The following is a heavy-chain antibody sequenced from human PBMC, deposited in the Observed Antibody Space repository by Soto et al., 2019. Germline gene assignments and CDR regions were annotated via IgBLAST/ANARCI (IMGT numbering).Heavy chain of an antibody. CDR3: ARGHYYDSSGYFYAKLDP. D-gene: IGHD3-22*01. J-gene: IGHJ5*02. V-gene: IGHV1-2*04. CDR1: GYTFTSYG. CDR2: INPNSGGT. Sequence: ASVKVSCKASGYTFTSYGISWVRQAPGQGLEWMGWINPNSGGTNYAQKFQGWVTMTRDTSISTAYMELSRLRSDDTAVYYCARGHYYDSSGYFYAKLDPWGQGTLVTVSS.